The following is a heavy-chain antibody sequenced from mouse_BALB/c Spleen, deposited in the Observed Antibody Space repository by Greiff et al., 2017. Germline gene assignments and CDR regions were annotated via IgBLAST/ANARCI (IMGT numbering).Heavy chain of an antibody. Sequence: EVQLVESGGGLVKPGGSLKLSCAASGFTFSSYAMSWVRQTPEKRLEWVASISSGGSTYYPDSVKGRFTISRDNARNILYLQMSSLRSEDTAMYYCARGLRIYCFDYWGQGTTLTVSS. V-gene: IGHV5-6-5*01. J-gene: IGHJ2*01. CDR2: ISSGGST. CDR1: GFTFSSYA. CDR3: ARGLRIYCFDY.